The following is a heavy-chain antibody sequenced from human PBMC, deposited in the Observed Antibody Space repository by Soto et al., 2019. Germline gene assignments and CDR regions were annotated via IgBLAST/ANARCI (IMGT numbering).Heavy chain of an antibody. CDR1: GYTFTRYG. D-gene: IGHD2-8*01. CDR3: AKNGQPPYYYYGLDV. CDR2: ISGYNGDT. Sequence: SVKVSCKASGYTFTRYGISWVRQAPGQGLEWMGWISGYNGDTNYAQKFQGRVSMTIDTSTTTAYMELRSLTSDDTAVYYCAKNGQPPYYYYGLDVWGQGTKVTVSS. J-gene: IGHJ6*02. V-gene: IGHV1-18*01.